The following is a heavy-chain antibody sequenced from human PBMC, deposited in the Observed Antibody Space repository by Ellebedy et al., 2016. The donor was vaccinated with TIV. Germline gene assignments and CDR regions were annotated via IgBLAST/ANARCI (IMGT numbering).Heavy chain of an antibody. CDR3: ARDLDKSSGWYGGAAY. V-gene: IGHV3-30-3*01. D-gene: IGHD6-19*01. CDR1: GFTFDSYA. Sequence: GESLKISCVASGFTFDSYAMHWVRQAPGKGLEWVAVISHDGSSQYYAGSVKGRFTVSRDNSMTTVYLEMNSLRAEDTALYYCARDLDKSSGWYGGAAYWGQGTQVTVSS. CDR2: ISHDGSSQ. J-gene: IGHJ4*02.